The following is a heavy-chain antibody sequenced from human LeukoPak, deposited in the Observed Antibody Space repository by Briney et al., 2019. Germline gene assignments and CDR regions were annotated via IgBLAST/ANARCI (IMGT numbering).Heavy chain of an antibody. J-gene: IGHJ3*02. CDR3: AKDYYDSSGYYNDAFDM. CDR1: GFTFSYYG. V-gene: IGHV3-30*18. D-gene: IGHD3-22*01. Sequence: GGSLRLSCAASGFTFSYYGMHWVRQAPGKGLEWVAVISYDGSNKYYAESVKGRFTISRDNSKNTLYLQMNSLRAEDTAVYYCAKDYYDSSGYYNDAFDMWGQGTMVTVSS. CDR2: ISYDGSNK.